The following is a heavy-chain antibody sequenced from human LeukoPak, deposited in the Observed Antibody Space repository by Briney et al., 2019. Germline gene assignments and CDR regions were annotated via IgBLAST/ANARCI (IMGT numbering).Heavy chain of an antibody. Sequence: GGSLRLSCAASGFTFSSYSMNWVRQAPGKGLEWVSSISSRSTYIYHADSVRGRFTISRDNAKNSLFLQMNSLRAEDTAVYFCAKSTRAVMAMMDVWGKGTAVTVSS. V-gene: IGHV3-21*01. CDR2: ISSRSTYI. CDR3: AKSTRAVMAMMDV. D-gene: IGHD3-16*01. J-gene: IGHJ6*04. CDR1: GFTFSSYS.